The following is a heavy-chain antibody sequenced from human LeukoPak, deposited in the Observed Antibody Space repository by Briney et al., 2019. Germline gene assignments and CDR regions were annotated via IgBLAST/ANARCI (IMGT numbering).Heavy chain of an antibody. D-gene: IGHD3-22*01. Sequence: HSGGSLRLSCAASGFTFSSYDMHWVRQAPGKGLEWVAVISYDGSNKYYADSVKGRFTISRDNSKNTLYLQMNSLRAEDTALYYCAKDRNDTQKGLYYFDYWGRGTLVTVSS. CDR1: GFTFSSYD. V-gene: IGHV3-30*18. J-gene: IGHJ4*02. CDR3: AKDRNDTQKGLYYFDY. CDR2: ISYDGSNK.